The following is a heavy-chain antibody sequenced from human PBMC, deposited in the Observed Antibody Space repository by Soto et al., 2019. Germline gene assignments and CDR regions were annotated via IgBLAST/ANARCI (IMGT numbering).Heavy chain of an antibody. CDR1: GFTFSTYW. V-gene: IGHV3-7*01. D-gene: IGHD6-19*01. CDR3: ARVAVRAYTTAWTEIDY. CDR2: IKQDGSEK. Sequence: EVQLVESGGGLVQSGGSLRLSCAASGFTFSTYWMSWVRQAPGKGLEWVANIKQDGSEKYYVDSVTGRFTISRDNAKNSLYLQMNSLRAEDTAVYYCARVAVRAYTTAWTEIDYWGQGTLVTVSS. J-gene: IGHJ4*02.